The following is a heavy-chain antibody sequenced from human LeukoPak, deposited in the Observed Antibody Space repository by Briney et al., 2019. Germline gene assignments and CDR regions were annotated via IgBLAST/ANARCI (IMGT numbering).Heavy chain of an antibody. V-gene: IGHV3-23*01. CDR2: ISGSGGST. J-gene: IGHJ3*02. Sequence: GGSLRLSCSASGFTFSTYGMSWVRQAPGKGLEWVSAISGSGGSTYYADSVEGRFTISRDNSKNTLYLQMNSLRAEDTAVYYCAVTTVKGGGAFDIWGQGTMVTVSS. CDR3: AVTTVKGGGAFDI. D-gene: IGHD4-11*01. CDR1: GFTFSTYG.